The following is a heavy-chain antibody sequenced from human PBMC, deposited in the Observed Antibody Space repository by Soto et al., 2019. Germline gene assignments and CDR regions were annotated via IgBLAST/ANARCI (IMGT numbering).Heavy chain of an antibody. CDR3: ARRRCLGGSCYGGNWLDP. J-gene: IGHJ5*02. CDR1: GYTFTSYA. D-gene: IGHD3-10*01. V-gene: IGHV1-3*01. Sequence: ASLKVSCKASGYTFTSYAMHWVRQAPGQRLEWMGWINAGNGNTKYSQKFQGRVTITRDTSASTAYMELSSLRSEDTAAYYCARRRCLGGSCYGGNWLDPWGQGIVVTVSS. CDR2: INAGNGNT.